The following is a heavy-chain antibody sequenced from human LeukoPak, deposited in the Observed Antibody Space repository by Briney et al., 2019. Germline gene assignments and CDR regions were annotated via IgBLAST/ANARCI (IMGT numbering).Heavy chain of an antibody. D-gene: IGHD6-19*01. CDR1: GFTFSSYG. J-gene: IGHJ4*02. V-gene: IGHV3-30*18. CDR2: ISYDGSNK. CDR3: AKVPHSSGWYYFDY. Sequence: GGSLRLSCAASGFTFSSYGMHWVRQAPGKGLEWVAIISYDGSNKYYADSVKGRFTISRDNSKNTLYLQMNSLRAEDTAVYYCAKVPHSSGWYYFDYRGQGTLVTVSS.